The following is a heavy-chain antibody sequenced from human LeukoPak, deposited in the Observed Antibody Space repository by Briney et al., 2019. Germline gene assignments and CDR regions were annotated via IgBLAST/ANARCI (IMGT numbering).Heavy chain of an antibody. CDR1: GFTFSSYS. V-gene: IGHV3-21*01. D-gene: IGHD6-13*01. Sequence: PGGSLRLSCAASGFTFSSYSMKWVRQVPGKGLEWVSSVSSSSSYIYYADSVKGRFTISRDNAKNSLYLQMNSLRAEDTAVYYCARDRLVLSIAAAGMGREGGMDVWGQGTTVTVSS. J-gene: IGHJ6*02. CDR3: ARDRLVLSIAAAGMGREGGMDV. CDR2: VSSSSSYI.